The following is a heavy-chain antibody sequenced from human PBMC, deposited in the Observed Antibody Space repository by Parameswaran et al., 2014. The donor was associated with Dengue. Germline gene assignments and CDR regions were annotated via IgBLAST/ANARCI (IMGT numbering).Heavy chain of an antibody. CDR3: ASGYDFWSGYYPDY. D-gene: IGHD3-3*01. V-gene: IGHV4-59*13. Sequence: PGKGLEWIGYIYYSGSTNYNPSLKSRVTISVDTSKNQFSLKLSSVTAADTAVYYCASGYDFWSGYYPDYWGQGTLVTVSS. CDR2: IYYSGST. J-gene: IGHJ4*02.